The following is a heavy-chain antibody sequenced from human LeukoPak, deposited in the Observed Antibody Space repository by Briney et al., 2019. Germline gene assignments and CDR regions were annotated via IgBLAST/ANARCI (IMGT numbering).Heavy chain of an antibody. CDR3: ARDRDPPYSGSDY. Sequence: ASVKVSCKASEYTLSSYDINWVRQATGQGRDWMGWISAYNGNTNYAQKLQGRVTMTTDTSTSTAYMELRSLRSDDTAVYYCARDRDPPYSGSDYWGQGTLVTVSS. J-gene: IGHJ4*02. CDR2: ISAYNGNT. CDR1: EYTLSSYD. V-gene: IGHV1-18*01. D-gene: IGHD1-26*01.